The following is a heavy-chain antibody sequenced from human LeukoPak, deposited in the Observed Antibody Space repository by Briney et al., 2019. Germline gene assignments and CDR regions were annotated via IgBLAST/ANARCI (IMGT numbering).Heavy chain of an antibody. CDR1: GGSISSYY. Sequence: SETLSLTCTVSGGSISSYYWSWIRQPPGKGLEWIGYIYTSGSTNYNPSLKGRVTISVDTSKNQFSLKLSSVTAADTAVYYCARHVLRYFRDAFDIWGQGTMVTVSS. D-gene: IGHD3-9*01. CDR3: ARHVLRYFRDAFDI. J-gene: IGHJ3*02. V-gene: IGHV4-4*09. CDR2: IYTSGST.